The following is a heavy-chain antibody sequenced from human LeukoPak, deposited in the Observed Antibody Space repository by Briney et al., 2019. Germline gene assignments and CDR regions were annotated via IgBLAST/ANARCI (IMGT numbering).Heavy chain of an antibody. Sequence: SVKVSCKASGGTFSSYAISWVRQSPGQGLEWMGGIIPIFGTANYAQKFQGRVTITTDESTSTAYMELSSLRSEDTAVYYCATSIAAFHYYYYMDVWGKGTTVTVSS. CDR1: GGTFSSYA. CDR3: ATSIAAFHYYYYMDV. CDR2: IIPIFGTA. J-gene: IGHJ6*03. D-gene: IGHD6-6*01. V-gene: IGHV1-69*05.